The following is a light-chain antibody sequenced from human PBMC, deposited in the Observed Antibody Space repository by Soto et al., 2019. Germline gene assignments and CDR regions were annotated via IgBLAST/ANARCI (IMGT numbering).Light chain of an antibody. Sequence: DVVVTPSPLSLPVTLGQAASISCRSSQSLLQRAGNTYLSWFRQKPGQAPRRLMYQVAYREAWVPDRCSGSGSGTDFALKISRVEAEDDGVTYYGQSLHGHPITFGQGTRLEI. J-gene: IGKJ5*01. CDR3: GQSLHGHPIT. V-gene: IGKV2-30*02. CDR1: QSLLQRAGNTY. CDR2: QVA.